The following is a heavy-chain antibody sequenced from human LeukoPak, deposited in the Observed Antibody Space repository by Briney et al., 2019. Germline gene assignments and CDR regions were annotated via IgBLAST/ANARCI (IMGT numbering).Heavy chain of an antibody. CDR3: AKVRSSSWFDAFDI. CDR1: GFTFSSYG. J-gene: IGHJ3*02. D-gene: IGHD6-13*01. CDR2: IRCDGSNK. Sequence: GGSLRLSCAASGFTFSSYGMHWVRQAPGKGLEWVAFIRCDGSNKYYADSVKGRFTISRDNSKNTLYLQMNSLRAEDTDVYYCAKVRSSSWFDAFDIWGQGTMVTVSS. V-gene: IGHV3-30*02.